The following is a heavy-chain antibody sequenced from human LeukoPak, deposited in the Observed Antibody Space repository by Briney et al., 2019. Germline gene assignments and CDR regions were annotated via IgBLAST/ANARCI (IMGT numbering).Heavy chain of an antibody. D-gene: IGHD6-19*01. CDR2: INHSGST. CDR3: ARGRYSSGWRYFDY. V-gene: IGHV4-34*01. CDR1: GGSFSGYY. J-gene: IGHJ4*02. Sequence: PSETLSLTCAVYGGSFSGYYWSWIRQPPGKGLEWIGEINHSGSTNYNPSLKSRVTISVDTSKNRFSLKLSSMTAADTAVYYCARGRYSSGWRYFDYWGQGTLVTVSS.